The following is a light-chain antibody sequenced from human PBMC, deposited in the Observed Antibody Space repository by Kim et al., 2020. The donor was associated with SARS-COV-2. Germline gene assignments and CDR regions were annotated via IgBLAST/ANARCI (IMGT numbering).Light chain of an antibody. Sequence: QLVLTQPPSASGTPGQRVTFSCSGSRSNIGSNYVYWYQQVPGTAPKLLIHRDNERSSGVPDRFSGSKSGTSASLAISGLRSEDEADFFCAAWDDSLSVMMFGGGTQLTVL. CDR2: RDN. J-gene: IGLJ3*02. CDR1: RSNIGSNY. CDR3: AAWDDSLSVMM. V-gene: IGLV1-47*01.